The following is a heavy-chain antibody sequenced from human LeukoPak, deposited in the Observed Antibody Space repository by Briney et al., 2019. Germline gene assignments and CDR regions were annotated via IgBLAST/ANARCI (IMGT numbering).Heavy chain of an antibody. D-gene: IGHD3-10*01. CDR1: GFTFSSYW. Sequence: GGSLRLSCAASGFTFSSYWMSWVRQAPGKGLEWVANIKQDGSEKYYVDSVKGRFTISRDNAKNSLYLQMNSLRAEDTAVYYCARDGNYYGSGSFNYWGQETLVTVSS. J-gene: IGHJ4*02. V-gene: IGHV3-7*01. CDR2: IKQDGSEK. CDR3: ARDGNYYGSGSFNY.